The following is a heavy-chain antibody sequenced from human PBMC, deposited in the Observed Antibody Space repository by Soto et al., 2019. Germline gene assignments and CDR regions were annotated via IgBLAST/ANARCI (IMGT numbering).Heavy chain of an antibody. Sequence: PGGSLRLSCAASGFTFSSYGMHWVRQAPGKGLEWVAVISYDGSNKYYADSVKGRFTISRDNSKNTLYLQMNSLRAEDTAVYYCAKDVYYYDSSGYVVPPYFDYWGQGTLVTVSS. CDR2: ISYDGSNK. CDR1: GFTFSSYG. D-gene: IGHD3-22*01. J-gene: IGHJ4*02. CDR3: AKDVYYYDSSGYVVPPYFDY. V-gene: IGHV3-30*18.